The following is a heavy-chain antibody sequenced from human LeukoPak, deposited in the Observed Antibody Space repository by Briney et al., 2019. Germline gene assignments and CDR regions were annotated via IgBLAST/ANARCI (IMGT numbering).Heavy chain of an antibody. CDR2: ISSSSSYI. J-gene: IGHJ4*02. V-gene: IGHV3-21*01. D-gene: IGHD2-2*03. CDR1: GFTFSSYS. Sequence: TGGSLRLSCAASGFTFSSYSMNWVRQAPVKGLEWVSSISSSSSYIYYADSVKGRFTISRDNAKNSLYLQMNSLRAEDTAVYYCARDPGYCSSTSCHLDYWGQGTLVTVSS. CDR3: ARDPGYCSSTSCHLDY.